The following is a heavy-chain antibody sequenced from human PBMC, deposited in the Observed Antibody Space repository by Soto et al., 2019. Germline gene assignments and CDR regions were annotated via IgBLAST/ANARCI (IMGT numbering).Heavy chain of an antibody. J-gene: IGHJ4*02. V-gene: IGHV3-23*01. CDR2: ITARGDTT. Sequence: DVQLLESGGNLVQPGGSLRVSCTASGFAFKNYAMAWVRQAPGQGLEWVSAITARGDTTYYADSVRGRFIISRDNSRNTLFLHMDSLRAGDTALYYCVRGIYPSSAGGPFDSWGQGALVTVSS. D-gene: IGHD3-22*01. CDR3: VRGIYPSSAGGPFDS. CDR1: GFAFKNYA.